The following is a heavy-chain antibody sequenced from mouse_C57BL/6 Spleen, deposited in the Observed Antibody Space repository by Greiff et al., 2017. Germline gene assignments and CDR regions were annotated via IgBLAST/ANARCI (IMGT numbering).Heavy chain of an antibody. V-gene: IGHV1-7*01. CDR3: ANGDRGY. J-gene: IGHJ2*01. Sequence: VQLQQSGAELAKPGASVKLSCKASGYTFTSYWMHWVKQRPGQGLEWIGYINPSSGYTKYNQKFKGKATLTVDKSSSTAYMQLSSLTSEDSAVYYCANGDRGYWGQGTTLTVSS. D-gene: IGHD2-13*01. CDR2: INPSSGYT. CDR1: GYTFTSYW.